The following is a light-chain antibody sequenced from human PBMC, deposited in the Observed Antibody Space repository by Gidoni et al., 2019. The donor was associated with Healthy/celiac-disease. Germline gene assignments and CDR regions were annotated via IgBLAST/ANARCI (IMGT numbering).Light chain of an antibody. CDR2: EAS. CDR1: QDISNY. Sequence: DIQIPQSPSSLSASVGDRVTITCQASQDISNYLNWYQQKPGKAPKLLIYEASNLETGVPSRFSGSGSGTDFTFTISSLQPEDIATYYCQQYDNLQLTFGGGTKVEIK. J-gene: IGKJ4*01. V-gene: IGKV1-33*01. CDR3: QQYDNLQLT.